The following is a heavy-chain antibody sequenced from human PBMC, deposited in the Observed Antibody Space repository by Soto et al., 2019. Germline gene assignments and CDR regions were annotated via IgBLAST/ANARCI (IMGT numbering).Heavy chain of an antibody. CDR3: AREELNCGGDCFAF. CDR2: IGTSSTNI. J-gene: IGHJ4*02. Sequence: PWGSLRLSCAASGFTFTSYEFNWVRQAPGKGLEWISYIGTSSTNIYYADSVKGRFTVSRDNARNALYLQMNSLRAEDTAIYYCAREELNCGGDCFAFWGQGTLVTVSS. V-gene: IGHV3-48*03. CDR1: GFTFTSYE. D-gene: IGHD2-21*01.